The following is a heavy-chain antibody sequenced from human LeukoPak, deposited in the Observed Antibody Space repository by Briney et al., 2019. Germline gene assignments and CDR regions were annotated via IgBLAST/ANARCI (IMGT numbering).Heavy chain of an antibody. D-gene: IGHD6-13*01. J-gene: IGHJ4*02. Sequence: SETLSLTCAVSGGSISSGGYSWSWIRQPPGKGLEWIGYIYHSGSTYYNPSLKSRVTISVDRSKNQFSLKLSSVTAADTAVYYCATIDSSSWLYFDYWGQGTLVTVSS. V-gene: IGHV4-30-2*01. CDR3: ATIDSSSWLYFDY. CDR1: GGSISSGGYS. CDR2: IYHSGST.